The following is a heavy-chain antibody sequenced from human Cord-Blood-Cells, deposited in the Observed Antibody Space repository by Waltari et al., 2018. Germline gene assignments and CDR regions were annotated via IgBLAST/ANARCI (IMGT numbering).Heavy chain of an antibody. CDR2: INHSGST. J-gene: IGHJ4*02. D-gene: IGHD3-22*01. CDR3: ARALYYYDSSGPLDY. Sequence: QVQLQQWGAGLLKPSETLSLTCAVYGGSFSGYYSRWIRQPPGKGLEWIGEINHSGSTNYNPSLKSRVTISVDTSKNQFSLKLSSVTAADTAVYYCARALYYYDSSGPLDYWGQGTLVTVSS. CDR1: GGSFSGYY. V-gene: IGHV4-34*01.